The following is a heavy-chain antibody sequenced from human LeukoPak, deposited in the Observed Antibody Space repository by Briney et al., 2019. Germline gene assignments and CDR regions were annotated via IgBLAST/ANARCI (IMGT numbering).Heavy chain of an antibody. CDR1: GYTFTSYD. CDR2: MNPNSGNT. CDR3: ARHLWFGELKLFYGMDV. J-gene: IGHJ6*02. D-gene: IGHD3-10*01. V-gene: IGHV1-8*01. Sequence: VASVKVSCKASGYTFTSYDINWVRQATGQGLEWMGWMNPNSGNTGYAQKFQGRVIMTRNTSISTAYMELSSLRSEDTAVYYCARHLWFGELKLFYGMDVWGQGTTVTVSS.